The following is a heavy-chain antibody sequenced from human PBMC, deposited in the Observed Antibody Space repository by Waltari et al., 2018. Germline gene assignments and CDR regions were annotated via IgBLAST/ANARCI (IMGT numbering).Heavy chain of an antibody. CDR1: GGTFSSYA. D-gene: IGHD1-26*01. CDR3: ARAIGLGALDAFDI. CDR2: IIPIFGTA. V-gene: IGHV1-69*05. J-gene: IGHJ3*02. Sequence: QVQLVQSGAEGKKPGSSVKVSCKASGGTFSSYAISWGRQAPGQGLEWMGGIIPIFGTANYAQKFQGRVTIPTDESTSTAYMELSSLRSEDTAVYYCARAIGLGALDAFDIWGQGTMVTVSS.